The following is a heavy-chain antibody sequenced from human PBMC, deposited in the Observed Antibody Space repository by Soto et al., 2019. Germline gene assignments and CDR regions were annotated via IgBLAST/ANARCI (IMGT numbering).Heavy chain of an antibody. CDR2: IITFVGKA. CDR3: ARVTGGHDSGGNYMDV. J-gene: IGHJ6*03. CDR1: GGTLSSYS. Sequence: QVQLVQSGPEVKKPGSSVKVSCKTSGGTLSSYSISWVRQAPGQGLEWVGRIITFVGKANVAQQFQGRVKITADRSTDTTYMELRMLTADDTAVYYGARVTGGHDSGGNYMDVWGTGTTVTVSS. D-gene: IGHD5-12*01. V-gene: IGHV1-69*08.